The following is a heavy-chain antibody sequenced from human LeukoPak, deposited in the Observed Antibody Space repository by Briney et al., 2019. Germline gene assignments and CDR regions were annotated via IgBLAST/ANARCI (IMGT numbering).Heavy chain of an antibody. J-gene: IGHJ4*02. CDR2: SSSGGSAL. D-gene: IGHD3-3*01. CDR3: ARDYRAGNFWSGYYTIDY. CDR1: GFTFSSYE. Sequence: PGGSLRLSCAASGFTFSSYEMNWVRQAPGKGLEWVSYSSSGGSALYYADSVKGRFTISRDNSKNTLYLQMGSLRAEDMAVYYCARDYRAGNFWSGYYTIDYWGQGTLVTVSS. V-gene: IGHV3-48*03.